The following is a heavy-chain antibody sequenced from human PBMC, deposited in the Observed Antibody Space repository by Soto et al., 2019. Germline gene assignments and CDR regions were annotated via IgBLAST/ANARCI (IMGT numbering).Heavy chain of an antibody. CDR2: ISSSSSTI. D-gene: IGHD6-19*01. V-gene: IGHV3-48*02. CDR1: EFTFSSDS. J-gene: IGHJ4*02. Sequence: EAQLVESGGGLVQPGGSLRLSCAASEFTFSSDSMNWVRQAPGKGLEWISYISSSSSTIYYADSVRGRFTISRDNAKNSLYLQMNSLRDEDTAVYYCARDPPPGWHFDYWGQGTLVTVS. CDR3: ARDPPPGWHFDY.